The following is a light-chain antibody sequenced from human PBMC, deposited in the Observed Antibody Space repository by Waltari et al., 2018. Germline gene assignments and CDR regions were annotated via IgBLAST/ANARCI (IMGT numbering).Light chain of an antibody. CDR1: QSVLYSSNSQNY. J-gene: IGKJ1*01. Sequence: DIVMTQSPDSLAVSLGERVTINCKSSQSVLYSSNSQNYLAWYQQKPGQPPKLPIYWAPARESGVPDRFSGSESGTDFTLTISSLQAEDVAVYYCQQYYDIPWTFGQGTKVEIK. CDR3: QQYYDIPWT. V-gene: IGKV4-1*01. CDR2: WAP.